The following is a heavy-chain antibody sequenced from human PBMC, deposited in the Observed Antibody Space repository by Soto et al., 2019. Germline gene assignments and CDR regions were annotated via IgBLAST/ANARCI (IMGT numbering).Heavy chain of an antibody. V-gene: IGHV4-59*01. CDR2: IYYSGVI. Sequence: TSETLSLTCSVSGASISNYYWSWIRQPPGKGLEWIGYIYYSGVIKYNPSLKSRVTVSVDTSKNQFSLRLRSVTAADTAVYYCARNFEPYYFGLDVWGQGTTVTVSS. J-gene: IGHJ6*02. D-gene: IGHD2-21*01. CDR1: GASISNYY. CDR3: ARNFEPYYFGLDV.